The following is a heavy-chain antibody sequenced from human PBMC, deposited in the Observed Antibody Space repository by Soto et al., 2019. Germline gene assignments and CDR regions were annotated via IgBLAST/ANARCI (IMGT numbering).Heavy chain of an antibody. D-gene: IGHD6-6*01. Sequence: QLGGSLRLSCAASGFTFSSYAMSWVRQAPGKGLEWVSAISGSGGSTYYADSVKGRFTISRDNSKNTLYLQMNSLRAEDTAVYYCAKDRIAARPGGSIGLDPWGQGTLVTVSS. CDR3: AKDRIAARPGGSIGLDP. V-gene: IGHV3-23*01. J-gene: IGHJ5*02. CDR1: GFTFSSYA. CDR2: ISGSGGST.